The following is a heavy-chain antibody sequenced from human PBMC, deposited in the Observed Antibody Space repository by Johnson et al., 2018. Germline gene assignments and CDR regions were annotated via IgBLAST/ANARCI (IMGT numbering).Heavy chain of an antibody. CDR3: ARRYCTGGRFQLDY. V-gene: IGHV3-48*01. CDR2: ISSSSSTI. D-gene: IGHD2-8*02. CDR1: GFTFSSYT. J-gene: IGHJ4*02. Sequence: VQLVQSGGGLVQPGGSLRLSCAASGFTFSSYTMNWVRQAPAKGLEWVSYISSSSSTIYNADSVKGRFTISRDNAKNSLYLQMNGRRAEDTAVYYCARRYCTGGRFQLDYWCQGTLVTVSS.